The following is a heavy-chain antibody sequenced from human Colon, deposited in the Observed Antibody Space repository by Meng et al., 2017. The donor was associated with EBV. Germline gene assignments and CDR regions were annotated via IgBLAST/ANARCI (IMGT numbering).Heavy chain of an antibody. Sequence: QGPLQGSGPGLGKPAGHLSLTCAVSGGSLSSRNWWSWVRQPPGKGLEWIGEIYHSGSTNYNPSLKSRVTISVDESKNQFSLRLSSVTAADTAVYYCARVGAYCGGDCYHPRWGQGTLVTVSS. CDR3: ARVGAYCGGDCYHPR. CDR2: IYHSGST. J-gene: IGHJ4*02. D-gene: IGHD2-21*02. V-gene: IGHV4-4*02. CDR1: GGSLSSRNW.